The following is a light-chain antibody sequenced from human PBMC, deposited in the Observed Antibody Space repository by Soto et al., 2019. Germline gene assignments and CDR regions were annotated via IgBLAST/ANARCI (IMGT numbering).Light chain of an antibody. Sequence: EIVLTQSPGTLSLSPGERATLSCRASQSVTSNYLAWYQQNSGQAPGLLIFGASNRATGIPDRFCGSGSGADFTLTISSLQSEDFAVYYCQQYNTWPRTFGQGTKVDIK. V-gene: IGKV3-20*01. CDR3: QQYNTWPRT. CDR1: QSVTSNY. CDR2: GAS. J-gene: IGKJ1*01.